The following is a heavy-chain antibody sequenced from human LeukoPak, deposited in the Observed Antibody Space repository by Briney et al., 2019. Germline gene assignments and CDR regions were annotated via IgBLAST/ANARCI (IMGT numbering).Heavy chain of an antibody. J-gene: IGHJ4*02. CDR3: AKDIVGGGDDY. Sequence: GGSLRLSCAASGFTFSTYAMSWVRQAPGKGLEWVSAISANGGSTFYADSVKGRFTVSRDSSKDTLYLQMNSLRVEDTAVYYCAKDIVGGGDDYWGQGTLVIVS. CDR2: ISANGGST. CDR1: GFTFSTYA. D-gene: IGHD2-21*02. V-gene: IGHV3-23*01.